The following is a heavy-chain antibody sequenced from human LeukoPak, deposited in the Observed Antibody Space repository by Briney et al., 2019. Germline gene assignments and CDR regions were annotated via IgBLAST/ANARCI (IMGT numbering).Heavy chain of an antibody. CDR3: ARGGAVAPKFNFDY. CDR1: GFPFISYS. CDR2: ISSSSSYI. J-gene: IGHJ4*02. V-gene: IGHV3-21*01. D-gene: IGHD6-19*01. Sequence: GGSLSLSCAASGFPFISYSMNGVRQAPGKGLEWVSSISSSSSYIYYADSVKGRFTISRDNAKNSLYLQMNSLRAEDTAVYYCARGGAVAPKFNFDYWGQGTLVTVSS.